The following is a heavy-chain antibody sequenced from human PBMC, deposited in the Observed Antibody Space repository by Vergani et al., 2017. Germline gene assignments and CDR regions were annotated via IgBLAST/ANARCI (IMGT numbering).Heavy chain of an antibody. D-gene: IGHD6-6*01. Sequence: EVQLVESGGGLVQPGGSLRLSCAASGFTFSSYSMNWVRQAPGKGLEWVSYISSSSSTIYYADSVKGRFTISRDNAKNSLYLQMNSLRAEDTAVYYCARDREGAARYWYFDLWGRGTLVTVSS. CDR2: ISSSSSTI. V-gene: IGHV3-48*01. J-gene: IGHJ2*01. CDR1: GFTFSSYS. CDR3: ARDREGAARYWYFDL.